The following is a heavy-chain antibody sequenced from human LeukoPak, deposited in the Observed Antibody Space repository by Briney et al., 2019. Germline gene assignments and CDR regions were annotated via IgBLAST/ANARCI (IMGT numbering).Heavy chain of an antibody. CDR1: GGTISSGHYY. V-gene: IGHV4-31*03. Sequence: SETLSLTCTVSGGTISSGHYYWTWIRQHPGKGLEWLGYIYYRGNTYSNPSLTGRLTISVDTSKNQFSLRLSSVTAADTAVYYCARSSVTADDFYYYYMDVWGKGTTVTVSS. D-gene: IGHD1-20*01. CDR2: IYYRGNT. J-gene: IGHJ6*03. CDR3: ARSSVTADDFYYYYMDV.